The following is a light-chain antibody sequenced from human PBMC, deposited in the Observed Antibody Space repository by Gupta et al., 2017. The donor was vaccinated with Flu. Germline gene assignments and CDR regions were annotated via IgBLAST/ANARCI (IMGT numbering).Light chain of an antibody. CDR2: DAS. V-gene: IGKV3-11*01. CDR3: QQRSKCPHS. CDR1: QSVSSY. Sequence: EIVLTQSPASLSLSPGERATLSCRARQSVSSYLAWYQQKPGHASRLLIYDASNRDHGFPARFSGSGXGTXFTLTIXSREPEDFAVYYCQQRSKCPHSFGXGTKLDIK. J-gene: IGKJ2*01.